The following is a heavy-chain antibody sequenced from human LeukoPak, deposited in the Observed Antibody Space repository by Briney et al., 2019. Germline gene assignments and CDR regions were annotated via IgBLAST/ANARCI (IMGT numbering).Heavy chain of an antibody. Sequence: PGGSLRLSCAASGFTFSSYAIHWVRQAPGKGLEWVAVISHDGSNKNYADSVRGRFTVSRDNSKNTLYLQMNSLRGEDTAAYYCARAPGSSTSWSYFDFWGQGTLVTVSS. J-gene: IGHJ4*02. CDR1: GFTFSSYA. D-gene: IGHD6-13*01. CDR3: ARAPGSSTSWSYFDF. V-gene: IGHV3-30-3*01. CDR2: ISHDGSNK.